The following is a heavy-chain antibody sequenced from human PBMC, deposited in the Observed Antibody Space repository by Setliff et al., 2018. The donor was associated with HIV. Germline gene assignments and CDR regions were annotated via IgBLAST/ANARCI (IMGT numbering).Heavy chain of an antibody. V-gene: IGHV4-61*09. CDR3: ARESPSMSLDA. D-gene: IGHD3-10*02. Sequence: PSETLSLTCSVSGGSVSSSSYYWTWIRQPAGKGLEWIGHLHSSGDAYYGPSLKSRVAMSLGTSKNQFSLRLNSVTAADTAVYYCARESPSMSLDAWGQGTLVTAPQ. CDR1: GGSVSSSSYY. J-gene: IGHJ1*01. CDR2: LHSSGDA.